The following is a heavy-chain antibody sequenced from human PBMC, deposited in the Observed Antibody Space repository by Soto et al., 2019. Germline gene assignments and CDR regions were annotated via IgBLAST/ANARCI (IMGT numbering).Heavy chain of an antibody. CDR2: ISASNGNT. J-gene: IGHJ4*02. V-gene: IGHV1-18*01. CDR1: GYTFATYG. CDR3: ARPHWNYYDSSGPVWFDY. Sequence: GASVKVSCKASGYTFATYGFSWVRQAPGQGLEWMGWISASNGNTKYSQKFQGRVTITRDTSASTAYMELSSLRSEDTAVYYCARPHWNYYDSSGPVWFDYWGQGTLVTVSS. D-gene: IGHD3-22*01.